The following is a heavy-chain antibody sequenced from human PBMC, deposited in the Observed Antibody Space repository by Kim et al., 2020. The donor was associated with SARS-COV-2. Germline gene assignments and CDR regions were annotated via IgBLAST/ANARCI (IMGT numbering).Heavy chain of an antibody. V-gene: IGHV4-31*02. CDR3: AADDDCGGDCYYGGGY. D-gene: IGHD2-21*02. Sequence: SLKSRVTISVDTSKNQFSLKLSSVTAADTAVYYCAADDDCGGDCYYGGGYWGQGTLVTVSS. J-gene: IGHJ4*02.